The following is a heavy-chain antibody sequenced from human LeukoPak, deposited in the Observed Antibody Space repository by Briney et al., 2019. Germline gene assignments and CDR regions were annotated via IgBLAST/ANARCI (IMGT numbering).Heavy chain of an antibody. CDR2: INHSGST. J-gene: IGHJ5*02. CDR3: AQQDSSSWYFDP. D-gene: IGHD6-13*01. CDR1: GGSFSGYY. Sequence: SETLSLTCAVYGGSFSGYYWSWIRQPPGKGLEWIGEINHSGSTNYNPSLKRRVTISVDTSKNQFSLKLSSVTAADTAVYYCAQQDSSSWYFDPWGQGTLVTVSS. V-gene: IGHV4-34*01.